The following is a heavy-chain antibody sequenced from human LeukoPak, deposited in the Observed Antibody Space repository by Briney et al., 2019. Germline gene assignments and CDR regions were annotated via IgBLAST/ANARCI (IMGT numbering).Heavy chain of an antibody. D-gene: IGHD6-13*01. Sequence: GGSLRLSCAASGFTFSSYWMHWVRQAPGKGLVWVSRINSDGSSRSYADSVKGRFTISRDNAKNTLYLQMNSLRAEDTAVYYCARDAGSWRYYFDYWGQGTLVTVSS. CDR3: ARDAGSWRYYFDY. CDR2: INSDGSSR. J-gene: IGHJ4*02. CDR1: GFTFSSYW. V-gene: IGHV3-74*01.